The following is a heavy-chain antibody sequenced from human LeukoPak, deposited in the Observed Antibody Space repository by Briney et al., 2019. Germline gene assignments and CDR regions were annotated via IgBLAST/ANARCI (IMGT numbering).Heavy chain of an antibody. J-gene: IGHJ3*02. D-gene: IGHD1-26*01. CDR1: GGSLSSSNW. V-gene: IGHV4-4*02. CDR2: IYHSGST. CDR3: ARRGGSPLGAFDI. Sequence: PSETLSLTSAVSGGSLSSSNWWSWVRQLPGKGLEWIGEIYHSGSTNYNPSLKSRVTISVDKSKNQFSLKLSSVTAADTAVYFCARRGGSPLGAFDIWGQGTMVTVSS.